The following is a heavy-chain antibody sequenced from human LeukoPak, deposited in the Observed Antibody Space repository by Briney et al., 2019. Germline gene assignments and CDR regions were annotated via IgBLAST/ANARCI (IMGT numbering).Heavy chain of an antibody. V-gene: IGHV4-34*01. CDR1: GGSFSGYY. CDR2: INHSGST. D-gene: IGHD6-13*01. Sequence: PSETLSLTCAVYGGSFSGYYWSWIRQPPWKGLEWIGEINHSGSTNYNPSLKSRVTISVDTSKNQFSLELSSVTAADTAVYYCARVGSSWYVDYWGQGTLVTVSS. CDR3: ARVGSSWYVDY. J-gene: IGHJ4*02.